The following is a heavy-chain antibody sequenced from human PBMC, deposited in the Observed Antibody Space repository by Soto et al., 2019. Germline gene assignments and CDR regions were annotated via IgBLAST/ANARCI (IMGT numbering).Heavy chain of an antibody. D-gene: IGHD3-10*01. J-gene: IGHJ5*02. V-gene: IGHV3-66*01. CDR1: GFTVSSNY. CDR3: ARDQMVRGINWFDP. CDR2: IYSGGST. Sequence: EVQLVESGGGLVQPGGSLRLSCAASGFTVSSNYMSWVRQAPGKGLEWVSVIYSGGSTYYADSVKGRFTISRDSSKNTLYLQMNSLRAEDTAVYYCARDQMVRGINWFDPWGQGTLVTVSS.